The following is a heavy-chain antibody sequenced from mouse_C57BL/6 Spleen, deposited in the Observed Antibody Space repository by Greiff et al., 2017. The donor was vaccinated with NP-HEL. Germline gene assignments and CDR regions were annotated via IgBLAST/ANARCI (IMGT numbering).Heavy chain of an antibody. Sequence: EVKLVESGGGLVKPGASLKLSCTASGFTFSSYTMSWVRQTPEKRLEWVATISGGGGNTYYPDSLKGLFTISRDNATNTLYLQISSLRSEDTALYYCARCSYGYDDYYAMDYWGQGTSVTVSS. CDR3: ARCSYGYDDYYAMDY. CDR1: GFTFSSYT. CDR2: ISGGGGNT. D-gene: IGHD2-2*01. J-gene: IGHJ4*01. V-gene: IGHV5-9*01.